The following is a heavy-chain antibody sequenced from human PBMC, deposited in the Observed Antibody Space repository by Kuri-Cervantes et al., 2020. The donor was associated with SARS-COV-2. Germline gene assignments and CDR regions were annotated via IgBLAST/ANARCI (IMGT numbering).Heavy chain of an antibody. D-gene: IGHD3-10*01. J-gene: IGHJ6*02. V-gene: IGHV4-4*02. CDR2: IYHSGST. CDR3: ARDRGSGPGGYYYGMDV. Sequence: SETLSLTCAVSGGSISSSNWWSWVRQPPGKGLEWIGEIYHSGSTNYNPSLKSRVTISVDKSKNQFSLKLSSVTAADTAVYYCARDRGSGPGGYYYGMDVWGQGTTVTVSS. CDR1: GGSISSSNW.